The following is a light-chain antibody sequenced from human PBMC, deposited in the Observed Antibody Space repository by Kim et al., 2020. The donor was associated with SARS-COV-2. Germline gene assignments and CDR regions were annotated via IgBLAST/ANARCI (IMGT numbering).Light chain of an antibody. CDR2: GKN. CDR1: SLKIYY. V-gene: IGLV3-19*01. J-gene: IGLJ2*01. Sequence: LGQKVRMPCRRDSLKIYYATWYQQKPGQAPVLVIYGKNNRPSGIPDRFSGSSSLNTASLTITGAQAEDEADYYCNSRDTSGNHLVVFGGGTQLTVL. CDR3: NSRDTSGNHLVV.